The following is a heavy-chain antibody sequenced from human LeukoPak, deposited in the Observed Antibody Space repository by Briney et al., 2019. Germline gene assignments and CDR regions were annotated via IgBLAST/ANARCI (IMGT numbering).Heavy chain of an antibody. Sequence: PGGSLRLSCAASGFTFSNYMMHWVRQAPGKGLVWVSRIKSDGITITYADSVKGRFTISRDNAKNTLYLQMNSLRAEDTAVYYCAIDPNWGTHSWGQGVLVTVSS. CDR3: AIDPNWGTHS. D-gene: IGHD7-27*01. CDR2: IKSDGITI. V-gene: IGHV3-74*01. CDR1: GFTFSNYM. J-gene: IGHJ4*02.